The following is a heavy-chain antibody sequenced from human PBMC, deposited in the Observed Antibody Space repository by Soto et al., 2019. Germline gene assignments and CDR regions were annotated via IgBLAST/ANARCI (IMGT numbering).Heavy chain of an antibody. Sequence: SVKVSCKASGGTFGSQGIAWVRQAPGQGLEWMGGFMAMLVTPTYAKKVQGRATISADESLTSSYLELRSLRSEDTGVYFCARAASANFESWGRGTVVTVSS. J-gene: IGHJ4*02. CDR1: GGTFGSQG. CDR2: FMAMLVTP. CDR3: ARAASANFES. V-gene: IGHV1-69*13. D-gene: IGHD6-25*01.